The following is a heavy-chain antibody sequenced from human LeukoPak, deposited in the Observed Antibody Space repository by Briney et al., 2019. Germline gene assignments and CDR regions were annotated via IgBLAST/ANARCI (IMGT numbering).Heavy chain of an antibody. D-gene: IGHD6-13*01. V-gene: IGHV5-51*01. Sequence: GKSLKISCKGSGYSFSNYWIGWERQMPGKGLEWMGIIYPGDSDVRYSPSFQGQVTISADKSISTAYLQWSSLQASDTAMYYCARQGYNSTWDRYLAYWGQGTQVTVSS. CDR3: ARQGYNSTWDRYLAY. CDR2: IYPGDSDV. CDR1: GYSFSNYW. J-gene: IGHJ4*02.